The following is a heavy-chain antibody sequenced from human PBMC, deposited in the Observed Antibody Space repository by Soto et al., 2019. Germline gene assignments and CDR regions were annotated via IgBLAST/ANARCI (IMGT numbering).Heavy chain of an antibody. CDR2: IYHSGST. CDR3: ARHRDLAAARDY. CDR1: GGSISSTTYY. V-gene: IGHV4-39*01. Sequence: SETLSLTCNVSGGSISSTTYYWGWIRQPPGKGLEWIGSIYHSGSTYYNPSLSGRVTISVDTSKNQFSLKLRSVTAADTAVYYCARHRDLAAARDYWGQGTLVTVSS. J-gene: IGHJ4*02. D-gene: IGHD6-13*01.